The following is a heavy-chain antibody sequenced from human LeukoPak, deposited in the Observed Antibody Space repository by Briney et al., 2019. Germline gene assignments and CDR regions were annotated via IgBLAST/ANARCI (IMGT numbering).Heavy chain of an antibody. CDR1: VFTFSGYP. CDR2: ITYNGDFT. CDR3: AKDGPSFDGSVHIYYFDA. V-gene: IGHV3-23*01. D-gene: IGHD3-22*01. Sequence: PGGALRHSCASSVFTFSGYPMTGVRQAPGKGVEGVASITYNGDFTHYLDPVRGRFTIHRDNSKNTHYLQMNNLRGEDTALYYCAKDGPSFDGSVHIYYFDAWGQGALVGVSS. J-gene: IGHJ5*02.